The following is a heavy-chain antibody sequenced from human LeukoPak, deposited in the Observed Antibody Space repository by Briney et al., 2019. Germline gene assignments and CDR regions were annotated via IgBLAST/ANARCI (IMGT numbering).Heavy chain of an antibody. Sequence: SGRSLRLSCAASGFTFSSYGMHWVRQAPGKGLEWVAVLAYDQSNKYYADSVKGRFTISRDNSKNTLYLQMNSLRAEDTAVYYCAKDLVGTGYSSGWPYYYGMDVWGQGTTVTVSS. CDR2: LAYDQSNK. CDR3: AKDLVGTGYSSGWPYYYGMDV. V-gene: IGHV3-30*18. J-gene: IGHJ6*02. D-gene: IGHD6-19*01. CDR1: GFTFSSYG.